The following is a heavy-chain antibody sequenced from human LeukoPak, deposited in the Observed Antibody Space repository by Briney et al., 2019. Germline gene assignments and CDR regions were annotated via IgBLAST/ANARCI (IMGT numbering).Heavy chain of an antibody. CDR1: GFTVGSNY. Sequence: RGSLRLSCAASGFTVGSNYMSWVRQAPGKGLEWVSLISWDGGSTYYADSVKGRFTISRDNSKNSLYLQMNSLRTEDTALYYCAKSGFEMATIIGAFDYWGQGTLVTVSS. CDR3: AKSGFEMATIIGAFDY. D-gene: IGHD5-24*01. J-gene: IGHJ4*02. CDR2: ISWDGGST. V-gene: IGHV3-43*01.